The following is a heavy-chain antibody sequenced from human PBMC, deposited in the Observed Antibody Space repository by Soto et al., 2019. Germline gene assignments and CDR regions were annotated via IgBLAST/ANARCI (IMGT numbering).Heavy chain of an antibody. CDR1: GFTFSSYG. J-gene: IGHJ4*02. CDR3: AKITPSAAHDY. CDR2: ISYDGSNK. Sequence: GGSLRLSCAASGFTFSSYGMHWVRQAPGKGLEWVAVISYDGSNKYYADSVKGRFTISRDNSKNTLYLQMNSLRAEDTAVYYCAKITPSAAHDYWDQGTQVTVSS. V-gene: IGHV3-30*18. D-gene: IGHD2-2*01.